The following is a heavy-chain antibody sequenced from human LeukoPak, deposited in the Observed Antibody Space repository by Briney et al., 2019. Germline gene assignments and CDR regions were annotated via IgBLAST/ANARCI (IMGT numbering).Heavy chain of an antibody. CDR2: INPNSGGT. CDR3: ARAWALLWFGELPHFDY. J-gene: IGHJ4*02. V-gene: IGHV1-2*02. CDR1: GYTFTGYY. D-gene: IGHD3-10*01. Sequence: ASVKVSCKASGYTFTGYYMHWVRQAPGQGLEWMGWINPNSGGTNYAQKFQGSVTMTRDTSISTAYMELSRLRSDDTAVYYCARAWALLWFGELPHFDYWGQGTLVTVSS.